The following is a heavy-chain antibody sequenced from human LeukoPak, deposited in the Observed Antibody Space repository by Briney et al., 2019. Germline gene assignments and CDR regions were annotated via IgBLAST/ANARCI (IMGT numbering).Heavy chain of an antibody. Sequence: GGSLRLSCAASGFTFSSYSMNWVRQAPGKGLEWVSSISSSSSYINYADSVKGRFTISRDNAKKSLNLQMNSLRAEDTAVYYCARDDGVRVDYWGQGTLVTVSS. V-gene: IGHV3-21*01. CDR1: GFTFSSYS. CDR3: ARDDGVRVDY. D-gene: IGHD3-10*01. CDR2: ISSSSSYI. J-gene: IGHJ4*02.